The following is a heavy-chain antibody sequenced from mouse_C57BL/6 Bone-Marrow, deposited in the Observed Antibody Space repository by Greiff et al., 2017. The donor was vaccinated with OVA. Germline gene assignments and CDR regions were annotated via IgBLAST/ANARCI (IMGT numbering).Heavy chain of an antibody. CDR1: GFTFSDYG. J-gene: IGHJ4*01. CDR3: ARKVTTMDY. Sequence: EVKLVESGGGLVKPGGSLTLSCAASGFTFSDYGMHWVRQAPEQGLEWVAYISSGSSTIYYADTVKGRFTISRDNAKNTQFLQMTSLRSDDTAMYYCARKVTTMDYWGQGTSVTVSS. V-gene: IGHV5-17*01. D-gene: IGHD2-3*01. CDR2: ISSGSSTI.